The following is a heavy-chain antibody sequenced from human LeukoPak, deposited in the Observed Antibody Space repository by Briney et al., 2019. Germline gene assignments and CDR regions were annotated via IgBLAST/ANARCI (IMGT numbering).Heavy chain of an antibody. CDR2: ISDSGGNT. CDR1: GITLSNYG. D-gene: IGHD6-19*01. J-gene: IGHJ4*02. Sequence: GSLRLSCAVSGITLSNYGMSWVRQAPGKGLEWVAGISDSGGNTKYADSVKGRFTISRDNPKNTLYLQMNSLRAEDTAVYYCASSYSSGWYDYWGQGTLVTVSS. V-gene: IGHV3-23*01. CDR3: ASSYSSGWYDY.